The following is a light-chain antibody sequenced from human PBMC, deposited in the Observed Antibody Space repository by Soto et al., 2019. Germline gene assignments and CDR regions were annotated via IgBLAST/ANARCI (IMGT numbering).Light chain of an antibody. CDR1: QSVSSY. Sequence: EIELTHSPATLSLSPCERATLSFSASQSVSSYLAWYQQKPGQAPRPLIYDASNRATGIPARFSGSGSGKDFSLTIDNLEPEDFAVYYCQQRSNWSPFTFGQGTRLEIK. CDR2: DAS. J-gene: IGKJ5*01. CDR3: QQRSNWSPFT. V-gene: IGKV3-11*01.